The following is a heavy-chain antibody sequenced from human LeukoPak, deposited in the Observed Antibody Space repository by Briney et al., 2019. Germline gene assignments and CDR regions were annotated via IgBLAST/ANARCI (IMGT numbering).Heavy chain of an antibody. CDR1: GYTFTSYD. D-gene: IGHD3-3*01. J-gene: IGHJ6*02. CDR2: MNPSSGNT. CDR3: ARGVGDFWSGYIIYYYYGMDV. V-gene: IGHV1-8*01. Sequence: ASVKVSCKASGYTFTSYDINWVRQATGQGLEWMGWMNPSSGNTGYAQKFQGRVTMTRNTSISTAYMELSSLRSEDTAVYYCARGVGDFWSGYIIYYYYGMDVWGQGTTVTVSS.